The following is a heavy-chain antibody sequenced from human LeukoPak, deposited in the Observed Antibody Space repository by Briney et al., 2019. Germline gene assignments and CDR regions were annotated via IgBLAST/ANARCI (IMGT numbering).Heavy chain of an antibody. D-gene: IGHD5/OR15-5a*01. Sequence: SETLSLTCTVSGGSISSGDYYWSWIRQPPGKGLEWIGYIYYSGSTYYNPSLRSRVTISVDTSKNQFSLKLSSVTAADTAVYYCARVLYEGYFDYWGQGTLVTVSS. V-gene: IGHV4-30-4*01. CDR1: GGSISSGDYY. CDR2: IYYSGST. CDR3: ARVLYEGYFDY. J-gene: IGHJ4*02.